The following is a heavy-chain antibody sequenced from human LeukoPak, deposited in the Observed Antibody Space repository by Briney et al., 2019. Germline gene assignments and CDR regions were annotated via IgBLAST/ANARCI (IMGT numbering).Heavy chain of an antibody. D-gene: IGHD3-22*01. CDR2: FDPEDGET. CDR3: ATGDGYYDSSGYMHWFDP. J-gene: IGHJ5*02. V-gene: IGHV1-24*01. CDR1: GYTLTELS. Sequence: ASVKVSCKVSGYTLTELSMHWVRQAPGKGLEWMGGFDPEDGETIYAQKFQGRVTMTEDTSTGTAYMELSSLRSGDTAVYYCATGDGYYDSSGYMHWFDPWGQGTLVTVSS.